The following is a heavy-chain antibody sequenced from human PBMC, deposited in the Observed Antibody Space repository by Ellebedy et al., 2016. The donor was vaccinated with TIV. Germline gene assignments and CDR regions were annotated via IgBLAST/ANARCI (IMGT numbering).Heavy chain of an antibody. CDR1: GFTLSGYW. V-gene: IGHV3-74*01. D-gene: IGHD3-9*01. Sequence: GESLKISCVASGFTLSGYWMHWVRQVPGKGLVWLARINTDGSSTSHAASVAGRFTISRDNAKKTLYLEMSGLRSDDTAVYYCARESVRYFDWDYWGQGTLVAV. J-gene: IGHJ4*02. CDR2: INTDGSST. CDR3: ARESVRYFDWDY.